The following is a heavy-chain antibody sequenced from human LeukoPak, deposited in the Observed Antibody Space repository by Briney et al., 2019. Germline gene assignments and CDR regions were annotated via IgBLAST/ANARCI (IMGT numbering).Heavy chain of an antibody. CDR2: IYYSGST. CDR3: ARSAYGDYVVDWYFDL. V-gene: IGHV4-59*08. D-gene: IGHD4-17*01. CDR1: GGSISSYY. J-gene: IGHJ2*01. Sequence: PSETLSLTCTVSGGSISSYYWSWIRQPPGKGLEWIGYIYYSGSTNYNPSLKSRVTISVDTSKNQFSLKLSSVTAADTAVYYCARSAYGDYVVDWYFDLWGRGTLVTVSS.